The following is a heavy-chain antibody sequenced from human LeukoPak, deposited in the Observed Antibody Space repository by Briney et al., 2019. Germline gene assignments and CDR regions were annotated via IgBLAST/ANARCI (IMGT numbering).Heavy chain of an antibody. D-gene: IGHD3-10*01. V-gene: IGHV3-33*01. CDR3: TTDLTGSGRPTNVY. Sequence: GGSLRLSCAASGFTFSSYGMHWVRQAPGKGLEWVAVIWYDGSNKYYADSVKGRFTISRDNSKNTLYLQMNSLRAEDTAVYYCTTDLTGSGRPTNVYWGQGTLVTVSS. J-gene: IGHJ4*02. CDR1: GFTFSSYG. CDR2: IWYDGSNK.